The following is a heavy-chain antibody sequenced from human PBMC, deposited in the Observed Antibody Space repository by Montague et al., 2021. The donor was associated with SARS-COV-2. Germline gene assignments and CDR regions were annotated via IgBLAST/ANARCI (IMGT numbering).Heavy chain of an antibody. D-gene: IGHD5-18*01. J-gene: IGHJ4*02. CDR1: GDSVGSEDAG. CDR3: ARGFNTAMVKFDY. V-gene: IGHV6-1*01. Sequence: CAISGDSVGSEDAGCRWDEQTPERQFGLLVGTCYRPEWNNDYAVSVKSRITINPDTSKNQFSLQLNSVTPEDTAVYYCARGFNTAMVKFDYWGQGTLVTVSS. CDR2: TCYRPEWNN.